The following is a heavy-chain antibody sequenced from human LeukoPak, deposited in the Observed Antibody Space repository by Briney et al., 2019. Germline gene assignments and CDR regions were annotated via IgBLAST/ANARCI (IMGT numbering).Heavy chain of an antibody. CDR1: GGSFSVYY. Sequence: SETLSLTCAVYGGSFSVYYWSWIRQPPGKGLEWIGEINHSGSTNYNPSLKSRVTISVDTSKNQFSLKLSSVTAADTAVYYCARGTAAADNYYYGMDVWGQGTTVTVSS. D-gene: IGHD6-13*01. CDR3: ARGTAAADNYYYGMDV. V-gene: IGHV4-34*01. J-gene: IGHJ6*02. CDR2: INHSGST.